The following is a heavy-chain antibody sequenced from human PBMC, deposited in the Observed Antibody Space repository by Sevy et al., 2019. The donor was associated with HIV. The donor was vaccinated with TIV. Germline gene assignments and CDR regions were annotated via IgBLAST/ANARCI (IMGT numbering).Heavy chain of an antibody. Sequence: GGSLRLSCAASGFNFDDYAMHWVRQAPGKGLEWVWGIRWSSGNIGYADSVKGRYTISRDNAKNSLYLQMNSLRPEDTALYYCAKGIYRLTTCFFDSWGQGTLVTVSS. V-gene: IGHV3-9*01. J-gene: IGHJ4*02. D-gene: IGHD2-2*01. CDR1: GFNFDDYA. CDR2: IRWSSGNI. CDR3: AKGIYRLTTCFFDS.